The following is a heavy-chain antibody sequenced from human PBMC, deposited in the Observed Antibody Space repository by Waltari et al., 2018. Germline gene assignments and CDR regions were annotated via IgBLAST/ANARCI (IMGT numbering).Heavy chain of an antibody. CDR2: INNDGTST. D-gene: IGHD3-9*01. J-gene: IGHJ4*02. CDR3: TRAGYYRFDY. Sequence: EVQLVESGGGLVQPGGSRRLSCLASAFLFISSWMQWVRQAPGKGLVWVSRINNDGTSTSCADSVKGRFTISRDNAKNTLYLQMNSLRAEDTAVYYCTRAGYYRFDYWGQGTLATVSS. CDR1: AFLFISSW. V-gene: IGHV3-74*01.